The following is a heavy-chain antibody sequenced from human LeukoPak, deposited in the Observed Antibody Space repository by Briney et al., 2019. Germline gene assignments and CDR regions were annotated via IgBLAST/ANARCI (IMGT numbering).Heavy chain of an antibody. Sequence: PGGSLRLSCAASRFTFRSYLMHWVRQAPGKGLGWVSRINSDGSSTKYADSLKGRFTISRDNAKNTLYLQMNTLRAEDTAVYYCARGYCSGGSCYSSAMDVWGQGTTVTVSS. CDR3: ARGYCSGGSCYSSAMDV. D-gene: IGHD2-15*01. J-gene: IGHJ6*02. CDR1: RFTFRSYL. CDR2: INSDGSST. V-gene: IGHV3-74*03.